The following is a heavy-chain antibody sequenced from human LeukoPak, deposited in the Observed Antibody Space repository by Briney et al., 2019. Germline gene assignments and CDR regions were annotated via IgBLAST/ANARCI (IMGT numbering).Heavy chain of an antibody. D-gene: IGHD6-13*01. CDR3: ARLGAYSSSWSFNY. CDR2: INHSGST. J-gene: IGHJ4*02. Sequence: PPETLSLTCAVYGGSFSGYYWSWIRQPPGKGLEWIGEINHSGSTNYNPSLKSRVTISVDTSKNQFSLKLSSVTAADTAVYYCARLGAYSSSWSFNYWGQGTLVTVSS. CDR1: GGSFSGYY. V-gene: IGHV4-34*01.